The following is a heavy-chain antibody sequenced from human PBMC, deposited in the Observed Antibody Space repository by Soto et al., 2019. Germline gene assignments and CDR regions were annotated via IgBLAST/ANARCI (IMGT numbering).Heavy chain of an antibody. Sequence: SVKVSCKASGFTFTSSAVQWVRQARGQRLEWIGWIVVGSGNTNYAQKFQERVTITRDMSISTAYMELSSLRSEDTAVYYCAAGEENYYYGMDVWGQGTTVTV. V-gene: IGHV1-58*01. CDR2: IVVGSGNT. CDR1: GFTFTSSA. J-gene: IGHJ6*02. CDR3: AAGEENYYYGMDV.